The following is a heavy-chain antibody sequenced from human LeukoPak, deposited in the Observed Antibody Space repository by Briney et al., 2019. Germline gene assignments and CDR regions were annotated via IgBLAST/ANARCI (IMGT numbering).Heavy chain of an antibody. Sequence: ASVKVSCKASGYTFTSYDINWVRQATGQGLEWMGWMNPNSGNTGYAQKFQGRVTMTRNTSISTAYMELSSLRSDDTAVYYCARYYDILTGFDVWGQGTMVTVSS. V-gene: IGHV1-8*01. CDR1: GYTFTSYD. CDR2: MNPNSGNT. D-gene: IGHD3-9*01. J-gene: IGHJ3*01. CDR3: ARYYDILTGFDV.